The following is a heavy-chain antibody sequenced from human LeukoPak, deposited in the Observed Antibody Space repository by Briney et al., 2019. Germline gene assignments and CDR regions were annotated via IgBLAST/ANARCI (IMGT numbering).Heavy chain of an antibody. Sequence: GGSLRLSCAASEVTFSTYTMTWVRQAPGKGLEWVSSISGSGNYIYYADSLKGRFTISRDNANNLLFLQMSSLRAEDTAVYFCAGLRRAYYYYMDVWGKGTTVTVSS. V-gene: IGHV3-21*06. CDR3: AGLRRAYYYYMDV. CDR1: EVTFSTYT. CDR2: ISGSGNYI. J-gene: IGHJ6*03.